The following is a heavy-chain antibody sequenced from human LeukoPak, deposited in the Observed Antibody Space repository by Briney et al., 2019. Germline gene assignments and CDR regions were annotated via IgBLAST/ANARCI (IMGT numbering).Heavy chain of an antibody. Sequence: SETLSLTCTVSGGSISSGDYYWSWIRQPPGKGLEWIGYIYYSGSTYYNPSLKSRVTISVDTSKNQFSLKLSSVTAADTAVYYCARDRDILTGYAPFAFDIWGQGTMVTVSS. CDR2: IYYSGST. CDR3: ARDRDILTGYAPFAFDI. V-gene: IGHV4-30-4*08. J-gene: IGHJ3*02. D-gene: IGHD3-9*01. CDR1: GGSISSGDYY.